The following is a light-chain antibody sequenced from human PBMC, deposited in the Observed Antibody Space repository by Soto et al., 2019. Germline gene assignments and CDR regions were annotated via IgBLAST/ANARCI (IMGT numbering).Light chain of an antibody. J-gene: IGKJ1*01. V-gene: IGKV3-15*01. Sequence: EIVMTQSPATLSVSQGARATLSCRASQSVSSNLAWYQQKPGQAPRLLIYGASTRATGIPARFSGSGSGTECTLTISSLQSEDFAVYYCQQYNNWPPWTFGQGTKVDIK. CDR3: QQYNNWPPWT. CDR1: QSVSSN. CDR2: GAS.